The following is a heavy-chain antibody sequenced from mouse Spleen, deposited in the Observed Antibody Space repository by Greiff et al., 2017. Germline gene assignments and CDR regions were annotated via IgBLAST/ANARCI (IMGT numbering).Heavy chain of an antibody. CDR3: ASYGNSYAMDY. CDR2: ISSGSSTI. J-gene: IGHJ4*01. Sequence: DVMLVESGGGLVKPGGSLKLSCAASGFTFSDYGMHWVRQAPEKGLEWVAYISSGSSTIYYADTVKGRFTISRDNAKNTLFLQMTSLRSEDTAMYYCASYGNSYAMDYWGQGTSVTVSS. CDR1: GFTFSDYG. D-gene: IGHD2-10*02. V-gene: IGHV5-17*01.